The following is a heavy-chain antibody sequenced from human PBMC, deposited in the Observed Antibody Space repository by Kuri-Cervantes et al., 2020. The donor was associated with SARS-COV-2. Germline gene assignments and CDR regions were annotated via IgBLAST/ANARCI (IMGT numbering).Heavy chain of an antibody. CDR3: ARVIGSSWFRNYYYYMDV. J-gene: IGHJ6*03. CDR1: GYTFTSYD. D-gene: IGHD6-13*01. V-gene: IGHV1-8*02. Sequence: ASVKVSCKASGYTFTSYDINWVRQATGQGLEWMGWVNPNSGNTGYAQKFQGRVTMTRNTSISTAYMELSSLRSEDTAVYYCARVIGSSWFRNYYYYMDVWGKGTTVTVSS. CDR2: VNPNSGNT.